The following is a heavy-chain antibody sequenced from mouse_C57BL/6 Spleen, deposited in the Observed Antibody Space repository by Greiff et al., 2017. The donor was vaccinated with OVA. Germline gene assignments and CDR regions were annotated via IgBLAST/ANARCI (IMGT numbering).Heavy chain of an antibody. J-gene: IGHJ2*01. CDR3: PRLRQEYYLDY. V-gene: IGHV6-3*01. Sequence: EVQLVESGGGLVQPGGSMKLSCVASGFTFSNYWMNWVRQSPEQGLEWVAQIRLKSDNYATHYAESVKGRFTISRDDSKSSVYLQMDNVRAEGTGIYYCPRLRQEYYLDYWGQGTTLTVSS. D-gene: IGHD2-4*01. CDR2: IRLKSDNYAT. CDR1: GFTFSNYW.